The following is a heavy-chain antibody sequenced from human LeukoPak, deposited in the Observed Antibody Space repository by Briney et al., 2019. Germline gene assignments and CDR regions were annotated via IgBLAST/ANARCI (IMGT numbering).Heavy chain of an antibody. Sequence: ASVKVSCKASGGTFSSYAISWVRQAPGQGLEWMGWISAYNGNTNYAQKLQGRVTMTTDTSTSTAYMELRSLRSDDTAVYYCARDHPGRPSTVDYWGQGTLVTVSS. CDR3: ARDHPGRPSTVDY. D-gene: IGHD2-2*01. V-gene: IGHV1-18*01. J-gene: IGHJ4*02. CDR2: ISAYNGNT. CDR1: GGTFSSYA.